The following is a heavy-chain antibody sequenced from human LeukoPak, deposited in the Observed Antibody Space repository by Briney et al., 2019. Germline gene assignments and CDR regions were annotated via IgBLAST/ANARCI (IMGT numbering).Heavy chain of an antibody. D-gene: IGHD5-18*01. CDR2: INPDGSGK. Sequence: GESLRLSCAASGFTFNSYWMIWVRQAPGKGLEWVANINPDGSGKYYVDSVKGRFTISRDNAKKSLYLQMNSLRAEDTAVYYCARSNVDTAMASDYWGQGTLVTVSS. CDR1: GFTFNSYW. CDR3: ARSNVDTAMASDY. V-gene: IGHV3-7*03. J-gene: IGHJ4*02.